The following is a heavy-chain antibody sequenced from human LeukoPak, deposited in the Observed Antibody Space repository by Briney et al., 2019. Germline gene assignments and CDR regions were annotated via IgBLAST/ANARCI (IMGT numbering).Heavy chain of an antibody. CDR3: ARHFAYSSSSYFDY. CDR1: GGSVSSYY. D-gene: IGHD6-6*01. CDR2: VYYTGST. V-gene: IGHV4-59*08. J-gene: IGHJ4*02. Sequence: SETLSLTCSVSGGSVSSYYWSWIRQPPGKGLEWIGYVYYTGSTNYNPSLKSRVTMFEDKSKNQFSLRLSSVTVADTAVYCCARHFAYSSSSYFDYWGQGSLVTVSS.